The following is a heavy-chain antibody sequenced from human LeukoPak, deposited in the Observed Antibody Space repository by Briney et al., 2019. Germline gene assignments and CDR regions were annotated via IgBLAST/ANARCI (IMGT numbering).Heavy chain of an antibody. D-gene: IGHD4-11*01. CDR3: ARTTTTVTTNYMDV. J-gene: IGHJ6*03. CDR2: ISSSSSYI. V-gene: IGHV3-21*01. CDR1: GFTFSSYS. Sequence: RGSLRLSCAASGFTFSSYSMNWVRQAPGKGLEWVSSISSSSSYIYYADSVKGRFTISRDNAKNSLYLQMNSLRAEDTAVYYCARTTTTVTTNYMDVWGKGTTVTVSS.